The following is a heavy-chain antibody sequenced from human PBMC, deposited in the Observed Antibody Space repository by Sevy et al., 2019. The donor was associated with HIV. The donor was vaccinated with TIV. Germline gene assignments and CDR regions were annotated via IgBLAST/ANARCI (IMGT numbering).Heavy chain of an antibody. V-gene: IGHV3-30*02. D-gene: IGHD2-2*01. CDR3: AKVLHIVVVPAAIDYYYGMDV. Sequence: GGSLRLSCAASGFTFSTYGMHWVRQAPGRGVEWVAFMRFDGTIKYHTHSVKGRFTISRDNSKNTLYLQMNSLKTEDTAVYFCAKVLHIVVVPAAIDYYYGMDVWGQGTTVTVSS. CDR2: MRFDGTIK. CDR1: GFTFSTYG. J-gene: IGHJ6*02.